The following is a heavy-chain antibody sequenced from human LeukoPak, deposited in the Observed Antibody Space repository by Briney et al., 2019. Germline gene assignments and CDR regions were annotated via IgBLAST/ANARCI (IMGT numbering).Heavy chain of an antibody. CDR2: ISSNGGST. V-gene: IGHV3-64*01. Sequence: GGSLRLSCAASGFTFSIYAMSWVRQAPGKGLEYVSAISSNGGSTYYANSVKGRFTISRDNSKNTLYLQMNSLRAEDTAVYYCARDREDIVATISLGYWGQGTLVTVSS. CDR1: GFTFSIYA. D-gene: IGHD5-12*01. CDR3: ARDREDIVATISLGY. J-gene: IGHJ4*02.